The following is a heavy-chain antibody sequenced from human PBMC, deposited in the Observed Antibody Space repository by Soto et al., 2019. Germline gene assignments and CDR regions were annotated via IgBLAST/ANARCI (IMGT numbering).Heavy chain of an antibody. CDR1: GVSISSSSYY. V-gene: IGHV4-39*01. CDR2: IYYSGST. D-gene: IGHD5-18*01. CDR3: ARLGYSFGYPDYYGMDV. Sequence: SSETLSLTCTVSGVSISSSSYYWGWIRQPPGKGLEWIGSIYYSGSTYYNPSLKSRVTISVDTSKNQFSLKLSSVTAADTAVYYCARLGYSFGYPDYYGMDVWGQGTTVTVSS. J-gene: IGHJ6*02.